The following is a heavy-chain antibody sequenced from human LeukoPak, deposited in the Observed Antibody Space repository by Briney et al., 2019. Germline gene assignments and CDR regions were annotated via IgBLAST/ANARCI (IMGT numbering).Heavy chain of an antibody. Sequence: PSETLSLTCTVSGGSISSSSYYWGWIRQPPGKGLEWIGSIYYSGSTYYNPSLKSRVTISVDTSKNQFSLKLSSVTAADTAVYYCARDTRSGYSYGLGDLGYDYWGQGTLVTVSS. CDR3: ARDTRSGYSYGLGDLGYDY. CDR2: IYYSGST. D-gene: IGHD5-18*01. V-gene: IGHV4-39*07. CDR1: GGSISSSSYY. J-gene: IGHJ4*02.